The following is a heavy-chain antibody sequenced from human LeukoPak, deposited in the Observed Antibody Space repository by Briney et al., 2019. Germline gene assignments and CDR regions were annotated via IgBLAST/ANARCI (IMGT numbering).Heavy chain of an antibody. Sequence: GGSLRLSCAASGFTFSSYSMNWVRQAPGRGLEWVSSISSSSSYIYYADSVKGRFTISRDNAKNSLYLQMNSLRAEDTAVYYCARDPGNDYGDYVFDYWGQGTLVTVSS. J-gene: IGHJ4*02. CDR3: ARDPGNDYGDYVFDY. CDR2: ISSSSSYI. CDR1: GFTFSSYS. V-gene: IGHV3-21*01. D-gene: IGHD4-17*01.